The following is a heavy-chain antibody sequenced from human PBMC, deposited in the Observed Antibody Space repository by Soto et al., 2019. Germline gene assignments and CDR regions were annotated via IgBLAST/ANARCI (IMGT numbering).Heavy chain of an antibody. CDR2: ISPKNVKT. CDR1: GYTFSDYG. D-gene: IGHD3-16*01. J-gene: IGHJ5*02. V-gene: IGHV1-18*04. Sequence: QAHLVQSGGEVKKPGASVTVSCKASGYTFSDYGISWLRQAPGQGLEWMGWISPKNVKTNYAQRLQGRATMTTDTSTSTAYMELRSLKSDDTAFYYCARSRDGGREVHNWFDLWGQGTLVTVSS. CDR3: ARSRDGGREVHNWFDL.